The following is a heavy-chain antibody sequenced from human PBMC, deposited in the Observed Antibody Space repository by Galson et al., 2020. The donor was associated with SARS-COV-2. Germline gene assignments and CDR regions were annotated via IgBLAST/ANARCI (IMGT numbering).Heavy chain of an antibody. D-gene: IGHD3-16*01. CDR1: GFTFSSYS. Sequence: GGSLRLSCAASGFTFSSYSMNWVRQAPGKGLEWVSSISSSSSYTFYADSMKGRFTISRDNAKNSLYLQMNGLRAEDTAVYYCATTGYGNDLGYFQQWGQGALFTVAS. J-gene: IGHJ1*01. CDR2: ISSSSSYT. V-gene: IGHV3-21*01. CDR3: ATTGYGNDLGYFQQ.